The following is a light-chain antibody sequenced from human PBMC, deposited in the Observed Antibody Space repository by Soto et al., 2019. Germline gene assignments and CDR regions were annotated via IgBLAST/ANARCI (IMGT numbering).Light chain of an antibody. CDR2: GAS. CDR3: QQYVSSPTT. J-gene: IGKJ1*01. CDR1: QTIISNH. V-gene: IGKV3-20*01. Sequence: EIVLTQSPGTLSLSPGERATLSCRASQTIISNHLAWYQQKPGQPPRLLIYGASRRATGIPDRVSGSGSGTHFTLTISRLEPEDFAVYYCQQYVSSPTTFGQGTKVEIK.